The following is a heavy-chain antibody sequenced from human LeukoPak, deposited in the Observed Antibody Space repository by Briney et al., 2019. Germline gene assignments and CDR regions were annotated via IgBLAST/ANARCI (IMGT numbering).Heavy chain of an antibody. J-gene: IGHJ4*02. D-gene: IGHD1-14*01. CDR2: INDVSGDI. CDR3: ARDTFQPGRIDC. V-gene: IGHV3-21*05. CDR1: EFTFSLYA. Sequence: GGPLRLSCAASEFTFSLYAMNWVRQAPGKGLEWVSYINDVSGDIHYADSVRGRFTISRGNAKNTLYLQMNSLRAEDTAVYYCARDTFQPGRIDCWGQGTLVIVSS.